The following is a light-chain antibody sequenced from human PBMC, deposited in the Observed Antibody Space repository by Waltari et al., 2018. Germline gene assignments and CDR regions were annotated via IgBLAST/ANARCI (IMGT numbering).Light chain of an antibody. J-gene: IGKJ1*01. CDR2: AAS. Sequence: DIQMTQSPSSLSASVGDRITIPCRASQSISSYLNWYHQKPGKAPKLLIYAASSLQSGVPSRFSGSGPGTDFTLTISSLQPEDFATYYCQQSYSTLRTFGQGTKVEIK. V-gene: IGKV1-39*01. CDR1: QSISSY. CDR3: QQSYSTLRT.